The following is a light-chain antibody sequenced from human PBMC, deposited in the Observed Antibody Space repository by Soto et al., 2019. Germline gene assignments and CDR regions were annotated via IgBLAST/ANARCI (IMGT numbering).Light chain of an antibody. CDR3: QQHDILPIT. V-gene: IGKV3-20*01. CDR2: GAS. CDR1: QSVRSN. J-gene: IGKJ5*01. Sequence: EIVMTQSPATLSVSPGERVTLSCRASQSVRSNLAWYQQKPGQAPRLLISGASRRATGIPDRFSGAGSGTDFTLTISRLEPEDFALYYCQQHDILPITFGQGTRLEIK.